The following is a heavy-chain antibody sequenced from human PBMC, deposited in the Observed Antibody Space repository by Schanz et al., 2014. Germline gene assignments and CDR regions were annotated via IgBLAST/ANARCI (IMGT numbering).Heavy chain of an antibody. Sequence: EVQLVESGGDLVQPGGSLRLSCSASGFTFSTFATHWVRQAPGKGLEYISAISNNGDSTYYADSVKGRFTISRDNSKNTLFLQMSSLRVDDMAVYYCGRAGTGMAGWYFELWGRGTLVTVSS. V-gene: IGHV3-64D*06. CDR2: ISNNGDST. J-gene: IGHJ2*01. CDR1: GFTFSTFA. CDR3: GRAGTGMAGWYFEL. D-gene: IGHD5-18*01.